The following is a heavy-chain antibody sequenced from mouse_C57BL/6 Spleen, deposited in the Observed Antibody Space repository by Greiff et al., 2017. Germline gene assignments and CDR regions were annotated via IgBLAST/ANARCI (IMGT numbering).Heavy chain of an antibody. CDR1: GYTFTSYW. Sequence: VQLQQPGAELVKPGASVKLSCKASGYTFTSYWMHWVKQRPGQGLEWIGMIHPNSGSTNYNEKFKSKATLTVDKSSSTAYMQLSSLTSEDSAVYDCARESYYYGSSYAMDYWGQGTSVTVSS. CDR3: ARESYYYGSSYAMDY. D-gene: IGHD1-1*01. V-gene: IGHV1-64*01. J-gene: IGHJ4*01. CDR2: IHPNSGST.